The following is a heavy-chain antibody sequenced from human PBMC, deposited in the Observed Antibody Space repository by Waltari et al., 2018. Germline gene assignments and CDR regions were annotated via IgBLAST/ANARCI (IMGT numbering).Heavy chain of an antibody. CDR3: ARHPTCCGNTTAIPSNYYYSMDV. V-gene: IGHV1-69*01. Sequence: QVQLEQSGAEVQMPGSSVKVSCKTSGDIFTNYPISWVRQALGQGLEWIGGIIPISRTTTYAQKFRDRLDLTADESTNVVYMDLGSLTSQDAAVYYCARHPTCCGNTTAIPSNYYYSMDVWGRGTTVIVS. CDR1: GDIFTNYP. D-gene: IGHD2-2*01. CDR2: IIPISRTT. J-gene: IGHJ6*03.